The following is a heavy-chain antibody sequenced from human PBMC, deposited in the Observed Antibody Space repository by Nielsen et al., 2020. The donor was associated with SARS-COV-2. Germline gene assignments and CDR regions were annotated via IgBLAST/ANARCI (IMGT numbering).Heavy chain of an antibody. CDR1: GGSISSYY. J-gene: IGHJ5*02. Sequence: SETLSLTCTVSGGSISSYYWSWIRQPPGKGLEWIGYIYYSGSTNYNPSLKSRVTISVDTSKNQFSLKLSSVTAADTAVYYCARGGGITIFGVVHTPGWFDPWGQGTLVTVSS. CDR3: ARGGGITIFGVVHTPGWFDP. D-gene: IGHD3-3*01. V-gene: IGHV4-59*12. CDR2: IYYSGST.